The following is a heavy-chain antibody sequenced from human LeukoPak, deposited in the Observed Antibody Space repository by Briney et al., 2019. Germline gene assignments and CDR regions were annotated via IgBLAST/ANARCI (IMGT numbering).Heavy chain of an antibody. D-gene: IGHD3-10*01. CDR3: AKDWDYYGSGSYSDY. J-gene: IGHJ4*02. V-gene: IGHV3-23*01. Sequence: GGSLRLSCAASGFTFSSYAMRWVRQGPGKGLEWVSSISGSGGSTYYADSVKGRFTISRDNSKNTLYLQMNSLRAEDTAVYYCAKDWDYYGSGSYSDYWGQGTLVTVSS. CDR1: GFTFSSYA. CDR2: ISGSGGST.